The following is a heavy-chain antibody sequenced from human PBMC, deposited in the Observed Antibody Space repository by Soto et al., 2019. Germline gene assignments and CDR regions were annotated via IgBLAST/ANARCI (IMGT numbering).Heavy chain of an antibody. CDR1: GGSISSYY. CDR2: IYYSGST. D-gene: IGHD3-16*02. J-gene: IGHJ4*02. V-gene: IGHV4-59*08. CDR3: ARHHWRASYDYIWGSYRYFDY. Sequence: SETLSLTCTVSGGSISSYYWSWIRQPPGKGLEWIGYIYYSGSTNYNPSLKSRVTISVDTSKNQFSLKLSSVTAADTAVYYCARHHWRASYDYIWGSYRYFDYWGQGTLVTVSS.